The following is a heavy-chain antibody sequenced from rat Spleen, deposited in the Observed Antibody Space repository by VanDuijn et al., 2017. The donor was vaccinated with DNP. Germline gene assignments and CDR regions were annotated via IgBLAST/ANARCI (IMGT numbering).Heavy chain of an antibody. J-gene: IGHJ2*01. CDR2: ISYEGSNI. CDR3: ARRSDYHDY. Sequence: EVQLVESGGGLVQPGGSLKLSCAASGFTFSDYYMAWVRQAPTKGLEWVASISYEGSNIYYGDSVKGRFTISRDNSKNTLYLQMDSLRSEDTATYYCARRSDYHDYWGQGVMVTVSS. V-gene: IGHV5-22*01. CDR1: GFTFSDYY.